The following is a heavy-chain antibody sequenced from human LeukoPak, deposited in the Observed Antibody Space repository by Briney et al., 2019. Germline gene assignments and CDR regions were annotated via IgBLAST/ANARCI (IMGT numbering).Heavy chain of an antibody. CDR1: GGTFSSYV. D-gene: IGHD3-9*01. CDR3: ARGGVLRYFDWSKVPQQAHMDV. Sequence: ASVTVSRKASGGTFSSYVISWVRQAPGQGREWVGRIIPIFGTANYAQKCQGRVTITADESTSTAYMELSSLRSEDTAVYYCARGGVLRYFDWSKVPQQAHMDVWGKGTTVTISS. J-gene: IGHJ6*03. CDR2: IIPIFGTA. V-gene: IGHV1-69*13.